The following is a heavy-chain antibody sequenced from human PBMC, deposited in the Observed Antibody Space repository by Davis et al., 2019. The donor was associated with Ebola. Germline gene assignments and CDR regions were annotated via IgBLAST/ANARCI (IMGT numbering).Heavy chain of an antibody. CDR3: ARGRFYCSSSNCFWFDH. CDR1: GFTFSSYW. J-gene: IGHJ5*02. CDR2: IKQDGSEK. Sequence: GESLKISCAASGFTFSSYWMSWVRQAPGKGLEWVANIKQDGSEKYYVDSVEGRFTISRDNAKNSLYLQMNSLGAEDTAVYYCARGRFYCSSSNCFWFDHWGQGTVVTVSS. D-gene: IGHD2-2*01. V-gene: IGHV3-7*01.